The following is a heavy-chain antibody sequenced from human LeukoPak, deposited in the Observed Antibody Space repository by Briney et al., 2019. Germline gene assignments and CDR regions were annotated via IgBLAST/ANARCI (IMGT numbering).Heavy chain of an antibody. Sequence: GGSLRLSCASSGLTFSNYAMSWVRQAPGKGLEWVSGISSSGGSTYYADSVKGRFTISRDNSKNTLYLQMNSLRVDDTAVYYCAKEGTYFFYFMDVWGKGTTVTVS. CDR3: AKEGTYFFYFMDV. J-gene: IGHJ6*03. V-gene: IGHV3-23*01. CDR2: ISSSGGST. CDR1: GLTFSNYA.